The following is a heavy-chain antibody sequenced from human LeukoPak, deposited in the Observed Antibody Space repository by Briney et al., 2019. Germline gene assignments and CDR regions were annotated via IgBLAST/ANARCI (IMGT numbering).Heavy chain of an antibody. CDR1: GFTFSTYE. Sequence: PGGSLRLSCVASGFTFSTYEMNWIRQAPGKGLEWVSYMSGSGRTIYYADSVKDRFTISRDNANNSLYLQMNSLRAEDTAIYYSTRGSGSYFYWGQGTLVTVSS. J-gene: IGHJ4*02. V-gene: IGHV3-48*03. CDR3: TRGSGSYFY. CDR2: MSGSGRTI. D-gene: IGHD3-10*01.